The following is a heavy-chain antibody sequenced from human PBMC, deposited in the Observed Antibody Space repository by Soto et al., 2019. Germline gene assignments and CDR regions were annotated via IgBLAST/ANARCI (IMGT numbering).Heavy chain of an antibody. CDR3: ARSVAVPGAHIDY. CDR1: GGSISGSY. D-gene: IGHD6-19*01. J-gene: IGHJ4*02. V-gene: IGHV4-59*01. Sequence: SLTCSVSGGSISGSYWSWIRQSPGKGLEWLGYVYYTGSTNCSPSLRSRVSISVDTSKNEFSLRLSSVTAADTAVYFCARSVAVPGAHIDYWGQGTRVTVSS. CDR2: VYYTGST.